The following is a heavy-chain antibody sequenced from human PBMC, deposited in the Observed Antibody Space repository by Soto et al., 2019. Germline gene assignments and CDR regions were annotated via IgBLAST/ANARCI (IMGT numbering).Heavy chain of an antibody. CDR3: ASGIRGVGAAGAVAWFDP. CDR2: INHVGNT. D-gene: IGHD6-13*01. CDR1: DGSFSGYY. V-gene: IGHV4-34*01. Sequence: QAQLQQWGAGLLKPSETLSLTCAVSDGSFSGYYWSWIRQPPGKGLEWIGEINHVGNTNYNPSLKSRVTIPVDTSKTQFSLNPSSVTAADTAVYYCASGIRGVGAAGAVAWFDPWGQGTLVTVSS. J-gene: IGHJ5*02.